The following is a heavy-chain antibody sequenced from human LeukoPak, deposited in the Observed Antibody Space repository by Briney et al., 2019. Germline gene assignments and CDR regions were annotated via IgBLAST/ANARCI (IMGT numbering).Heavy chain of an antibody. CDR1: GFTFSAYW. V-gene: IGHV3-7*01. CDR3: ARGPNSNWSGLDF. CDR2: IKEDGSEK. J-gene: IGHJ4*02. D-gene: IGHD6-6*01. Sequence: GGSLRLSCAASGFTFSAYWMSWVRQAPGKGLEWVAQIKEDGSEKYYVDSVKGRFTVSRDNAKNTLYLQVNNLRAEDTAVYYCARGPNSNWSGLDFWGQGTLLTVSS.